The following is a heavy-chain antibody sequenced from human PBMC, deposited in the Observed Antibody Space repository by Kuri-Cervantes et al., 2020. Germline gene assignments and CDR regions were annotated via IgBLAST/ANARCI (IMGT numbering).Heavy chain of an antibody. CDR2: IKEDGSEK. J-gene: IGHJ4*02. Sequence: GESLKISCAASGFTFSDYYMSWVRQAPGKGLEWVANIKEDGSEKNYVDSVKGRFIISRDNAKNSLYLQMNSLRVEDTAVYYCAKVSYGGSHGSGSHWGQGTLVTVSS. CDR3: AKVSYGGSHGSGSH. D-gene: IGHD3-10*01. V-gene: IGHV3-7*01. CDR1: GFTFSDYY.